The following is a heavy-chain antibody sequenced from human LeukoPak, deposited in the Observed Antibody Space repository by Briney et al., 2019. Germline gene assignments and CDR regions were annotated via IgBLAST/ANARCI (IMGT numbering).Heavy chain of an antibody. V-gene: IGHV3-33*06. D-gene: IGHD6-19*01. CDR2: VWFDENKK. Sequence: PGRSLRLSCEASGFAFYSFPMHWVRQTPDKGLEWVAVVWFDENKKDYADSVRGRFTISRDTPRNTLYLQMDSLRAEDTAVYYCAKFVKGRIAVATVFDYWGQGTLVTVSS. J-gene: IGHJ4*02. CDR1: GFAFYSFP. CDR3: AKFVKGRIAVATVFDY.